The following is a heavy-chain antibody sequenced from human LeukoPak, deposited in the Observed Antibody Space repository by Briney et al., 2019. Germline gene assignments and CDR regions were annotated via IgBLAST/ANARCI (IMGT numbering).Heavy chain of an antibody. CDR3: ARVYSSSWYLVY. CDR1: GFTFSDYY. V-gene: IGHV3-11*01. J-gene: IGHJ4*02. D-gene: IGHD6-13*01. CDR2: ISSSGSTI. Sequence: GSLRLSCAASGFTFSDYYMSWIRQAPGKGLEWVSYISSSGSTIYYADSVKRRFTISRDNAKNSLYLQMNSLRAEDTAVYYCARVYSSSWYLVYWGQGTLVTVSS.